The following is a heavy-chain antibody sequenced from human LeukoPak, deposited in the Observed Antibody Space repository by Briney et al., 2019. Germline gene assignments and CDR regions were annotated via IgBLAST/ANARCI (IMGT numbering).Heavy chain of an antibody. CDR1: GFTFSSYS. D-gene: IGHD6-19*01. J-gene: IGHJ4*02. CDR2: ISSGSRYM. CDR3: ATDVRDEYSSGWYPIGY. V-gene: IGHV3-21*01. Sequence: GGSLRLSCAAAGFTFSSYSMNWVSQAPGKGLEWVSSISSGSRYMYYADSVKGRFTISRDNAKNSLYLLMNSLRAEDTAVYYCATDVRDEYSSGWYPIGYWGLGTLVTVSS.